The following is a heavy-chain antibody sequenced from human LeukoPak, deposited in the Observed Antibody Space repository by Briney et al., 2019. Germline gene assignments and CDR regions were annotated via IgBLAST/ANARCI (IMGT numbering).Heavy chain of an antibody. V-gene: IGHV3-9*01. CDR2: ISWNSGSI. Sequence: GGSLRFSCAASGFTFDDYAMHWVRQAPGKGLEWVSGISWNSGSIGYADSVKGRFTISRDNAKNSLYLQMNSLRAEDTALYYCAKDIGAGYYYYYGMDVWGQGTTVTVSS. D-gene: IGHD1-26*01. CDR3: AKDIGAGYYYYYGMDV. J-gene: IGHJ6*02. CDR1: GFTFDDYA.